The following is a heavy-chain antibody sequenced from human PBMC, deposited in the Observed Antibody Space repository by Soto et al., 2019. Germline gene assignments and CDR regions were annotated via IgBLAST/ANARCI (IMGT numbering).Heavy chain of an antibody. CDR2: IIPLLGTT. D-gene: IGHD1-26*01. J-gene: IGHJ4*02. CDR3: ARDGFGGNYLDS. CDR1: GGTFSGYA. V-gene: IGHV1-69*06. Sequence: QVQLVQSGAEVKKPGSSVKVSCKPSGGTFSGYALNWVRQASGQGLEWMGGIIPLLGTTNYAQNFQGRVTITADISTTTAYMELRRLRYEDTAVYYCARDGFGGNYLDSWGQGTLVTDST.